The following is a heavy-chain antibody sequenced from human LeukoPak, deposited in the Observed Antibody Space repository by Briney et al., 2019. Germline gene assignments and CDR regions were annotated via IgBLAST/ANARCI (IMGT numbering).Heavy chain of an antibody. CDR3: ARDMGLYWYFDL. CDR2: IYSGGST. D-gene: IGHD4/OR15-4a*01. V-gene: IGHV3-66*01. CDR1: GFTFSSYA. J-gene: IGHJ2*01. Sequence: GGSLRLSCAASGFTFSSYAMTWVRQAPGKGLEWVSLIYSGGSTYYADSVKGRFTISRDNSKNTLYLQMNSLRAEDTAMYYCARDMGLYWYFDLWGRGTLVTVSS.